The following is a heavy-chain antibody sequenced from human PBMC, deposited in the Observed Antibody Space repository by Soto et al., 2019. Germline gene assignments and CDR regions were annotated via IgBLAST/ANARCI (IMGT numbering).Heavy chain of an antibody. CDR2: TYYRSKWYN. J-gene: IGHJ6*02. CDR3: ATGMLSRGHHCMDV. Sequence: PSQTLSLTCAISGDSVSSNIAAWNCIRQSPSRGLGWLGRTYYRSKWYNEYAPSVKSRMTVKPDTSKNHFSLQFKAVTPEETAVYYCATGMLSRGHHCMDVWGQGTPVTVSS. V-gene: IGHV6-1*01. D-gene: IGHD3-10*01. CDR1: GDSVSSNIAA.